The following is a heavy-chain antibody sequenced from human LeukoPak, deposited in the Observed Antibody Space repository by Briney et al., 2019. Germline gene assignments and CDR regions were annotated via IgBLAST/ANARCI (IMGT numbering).Heavy chain of an antibody. Sequence: ASVKVSCKASGYTFTSYGISWVRQAPGHRLEWMGWISAYSGNTNYAQKLQGRVTMTTDTSTGTAYMELRSLRSDDTAVYYCARFIGGYSSSWYDGYYYYYYMDVWGKGTTVTISS. D-gene: IGHD6-13*01. CDR3: ARFIGGYSSSWYDGYYYYYYMDV. CDR2: ISAYSGNT. V-gene: IGHV1-18*01. J-gene: IGHJ6*03. CDR1: GYTFTSYG.